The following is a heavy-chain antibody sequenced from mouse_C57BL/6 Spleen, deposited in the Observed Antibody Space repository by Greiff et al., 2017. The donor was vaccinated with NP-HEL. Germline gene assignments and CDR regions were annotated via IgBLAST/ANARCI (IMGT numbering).Heavy chain of an antibody. D-gene: IGHD3-1*01. CDR2: ILPGSGGT. J-gene: IGHJ2*01. Sequence: QVQLQQSGAELMKPGASVKLSCKATGYTFTGYWIEWVKQRPGHGLEWIGEILPGSGGTNYNEKFKGKATFTADTSSNTAYMQLSSLTTEDSAIYYCARERGDVGVHFDYWGQGTTLTVSS. CDR3: ARERGDVGVHFDY. V-gene: IGHV1-9*01. CDR1: GYTFTGYW.